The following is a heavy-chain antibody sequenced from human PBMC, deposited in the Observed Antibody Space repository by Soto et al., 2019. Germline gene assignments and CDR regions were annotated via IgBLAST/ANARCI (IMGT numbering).Heavy chain of an antibody. CDR1: GFTFSNAW. CDR2: IKSKTDGGTT. Sequence: GGSLRLSCAASGFTFSNAWMSWVRQAPGKGLEWVGRIKSKTDGGTTDYAAPVKGRFTISRDDSKNTLYLQMNSLKTEDTAGYYCTTAPVYYYGSGSGNPWGQGTLVTVSS. J-gene: IGHJ5*02. V-gene: IGHV3-15*01. D-gene: IGHD3-10*01. CDR3: TTAPVYYYGSGSGNP.